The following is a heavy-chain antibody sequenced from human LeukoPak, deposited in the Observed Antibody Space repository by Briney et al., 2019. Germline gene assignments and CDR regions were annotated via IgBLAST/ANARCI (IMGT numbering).Heavy chain of an antibody. Sequence: PGGSLRLSCTASGFTFTSYAMHWVRQAPGKGLEWVAVISYDGSNKYYADSVKGRFTISRDNSKNTLYLQMNSLRAEDTAVYYCAKGRVVVVTATFYGMDVWGQGTTVTVSS. CDR3: AKGRVVVVTATFYGMDV. J-gene: IGHJ6*02. CDR2: ISYDGSNK. CDR1: GFTFTSYA. V-gene: IGHV3-30*04. D-gene: IGHD2-21*02.